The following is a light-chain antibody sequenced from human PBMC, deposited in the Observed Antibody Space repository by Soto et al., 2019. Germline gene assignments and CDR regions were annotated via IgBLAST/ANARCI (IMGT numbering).Light chain of an antibody. CDR3: SSYTSSSTPYCV. CDR2: DVS. CDR1: SSDVGGYNY. V-gene: IGLV2-14*01. J-gene: IGLJ1*01. Sequence: QSALTQPASVSGSPGQSITISCTGTSSDVGGYNYVSWYQQHPGKAPKLMIYDVSNRPSGVSNRFSGSKSGNTASLTISGLQAEDEADYYYSSYTSSSTPYCVFGTGTKLTVL.